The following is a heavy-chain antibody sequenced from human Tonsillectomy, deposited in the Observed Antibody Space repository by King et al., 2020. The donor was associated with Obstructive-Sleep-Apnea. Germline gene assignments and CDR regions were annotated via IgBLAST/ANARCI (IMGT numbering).Heavy chain of an antibody. J-gene: IGHJ4*02. CDR2: INHSGST. D-gene: IGHD1-26*01. CDR1: GESFSGCY. Sequence: VQLQQWGPGLLKPSETLSLTCAVYGESFSGCYWTWIRQPPGKGLEWIWEINHSGSTIYSPSLKSQVTISVDTSKNQFSLNLSSVTAADTAVYYCARLRAGQGSNAFDYWGQGTLVTVSS. V-gene: IGHV4-34*01. CDR3: ARLRAGQGSNAFDY.